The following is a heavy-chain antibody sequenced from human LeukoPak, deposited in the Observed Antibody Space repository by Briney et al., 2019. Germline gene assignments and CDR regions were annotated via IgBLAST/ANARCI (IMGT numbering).Heavy chain of an antibody. J-gene: IGHJ6*03. V-gene: IGHV4-39*07. CDR1: GGSITNVRHY. Sequence: SETLSLTCTVSGGSITNVRHYWGWIRQPPGKGLEWIGEINHSGSTNYNPSLKSRVTISVDTSKNQFSLKLSSVTAADTAVYYCARGRVVVVAAYYYYMDVWGKGTTVTVSS. CDR3: ARGRVVVVAAYYYYMDV. D-gene: IGHD2-15*01. CDR2: INHSGST.